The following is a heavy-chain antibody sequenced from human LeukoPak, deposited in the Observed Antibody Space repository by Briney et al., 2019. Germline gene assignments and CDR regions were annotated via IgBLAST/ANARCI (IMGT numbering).Heavy chain of an antibody. D-gene: IGHD5-24*01. CDR2: VHYTGIT. V-gene: IGHV4-59*08. J-gene: IGHJ4*02. CDR3: TRGSDGEYDS. CDR1: SASISSYY. Sequence: SETLSLTCTVSSASISSYYWSWIRQPPGKGLEWIGYVHYTGITNYSPSLKSRVTISLDTSKKQFSLKLSSVTAADTAVYYCTRGSDGEYDSWGQGTLVTVSS.